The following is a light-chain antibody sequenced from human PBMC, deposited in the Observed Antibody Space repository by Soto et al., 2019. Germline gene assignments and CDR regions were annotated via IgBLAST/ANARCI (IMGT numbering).Light chain of an antibody. Sequence: DITMTQSPPTLSASVGDRVTITCRASQSISSWLAWYQQKPGKAPNLLIYKASSLESGVPSRFSGSGSGTEFTLTISSLQPDDFATYHCQQYKSYPYTFGQGTKVEIK. CDR2: KAS. V-gene: IGKV1-5*03. J-gene: IGKJ2*01. CDR1: QSISSW. CDR3: QQYKSYPYT.